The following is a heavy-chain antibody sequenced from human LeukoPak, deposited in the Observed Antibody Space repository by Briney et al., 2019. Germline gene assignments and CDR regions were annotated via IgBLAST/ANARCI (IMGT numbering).Heavy chain of an antibody. CDR1: GYSFTSYW. Sequence: GESLKISCKGSGYSFTSYWIGWVRQMPGKGLEWMGIIYPGDSDTRYSPSFQGQVTISADKSISTAYLQWSSLKASDTAMYYCASPSSGSYLHDAFDIWGQGTMVTVSS. D-gene: IGHD1-26*01. CDR3: ASPSSGSYLHDAFDI. CDR2: IYPGDSDT. V-gene: IGHV5-51*01. J-gene: IGHJ3*02.